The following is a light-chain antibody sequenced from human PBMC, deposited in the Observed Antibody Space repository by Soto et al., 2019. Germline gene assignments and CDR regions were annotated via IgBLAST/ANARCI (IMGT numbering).Light chain of an antibody. CDR3: HQYATSPYT. J-gene: IGKJ5*01. CDR2: GAS. V-gene: IGKV3-20*01. CDR1: QSIHTS. Sequence: VLTQSPGTLSLSPGERATLSCRASQSIHTSLAWYQQKPGQAPRLLIYGASRRATGIPDRFSGSGSGTDFTLTISRLEPEDFAVYFCHQYATSPYTFGQGTRLEIK.